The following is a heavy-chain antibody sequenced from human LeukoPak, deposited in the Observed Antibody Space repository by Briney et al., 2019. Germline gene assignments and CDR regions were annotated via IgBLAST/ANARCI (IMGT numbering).Heavy chain of an antibody. V-gene: IGHV1-2*02. Sequence: GASVKVSCKASGYTFTNHPMHWVRQAPGQGLEWMGWINTNSGDTNYVQKFQGRVTMTRDPSISTAYMELSGLRADDTAVYYCARERYTAYGNFDYWGQGTQVTVSS. CDR2: INTNSGDT. J-gene: IGHJ4*02. CDR1: GYTFTNHP. CDR3: ARERYTAYGNFDY. D-gene: IGHD5-12*01.